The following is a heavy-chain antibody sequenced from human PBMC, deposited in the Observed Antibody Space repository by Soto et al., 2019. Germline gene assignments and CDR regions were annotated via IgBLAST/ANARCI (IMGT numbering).Heavy chain of an antibody. V-gene: IGHV2-70*11. D-gene: IGHD6-6*01. J-gene: IGHJ4*02. CDR1: RCSLTTSGMC. Sequence: SGPTLVNPTQTLTLTCTFSRCSLTTSGMCVSWIRQPPGKALEWLARIDWDDDKYQSQSLKTRLTISKDTDKTQVVLTMTNMDPVDTATYYCARTPYSSSSGYYFDYWGQGTLVTVSS. CDR2: IDWDDDK. CDR3: ARTPYSSSSGYYFDY.